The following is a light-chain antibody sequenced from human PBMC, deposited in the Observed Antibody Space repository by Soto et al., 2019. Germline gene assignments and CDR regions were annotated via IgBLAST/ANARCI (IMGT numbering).Light chain of an antibody. V-gene: IGKV3-20*01. CDR1: QSVSSSY. J-gene: IGKJ4*01. CDR2: NAS. Sequence: EIVLTQSPGTLSLSPGERATLSCRASQSVSSSYLAWYQQKPGQAPRLFIYNASSRATGIPDRFRGGGSGTDFTLTISRLEPEDFAVYYCQHYVSSPSRLTFGGGTKVEIK. CDR3: QHYVSSPSRLT.